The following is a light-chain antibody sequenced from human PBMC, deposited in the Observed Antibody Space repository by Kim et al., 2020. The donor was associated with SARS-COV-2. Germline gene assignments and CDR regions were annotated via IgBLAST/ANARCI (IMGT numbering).Light chain of an antibody. CDR1: QSVRSNY. CDR2: GAS. Sequence: EIVLTQSPGTLSLSPGERATLSCRASQSVRSNYLAWYQQKPGQAPRLLIYGASSRATAIPDRFSDSGSGTDFTLSISRLEPEDFAVYYCQQYGGSPYTFGQGTKLEI. J-gene: IGKJ2*01. V-gene: IGKV3-20*01. CDR3: QQYGGSPYT.